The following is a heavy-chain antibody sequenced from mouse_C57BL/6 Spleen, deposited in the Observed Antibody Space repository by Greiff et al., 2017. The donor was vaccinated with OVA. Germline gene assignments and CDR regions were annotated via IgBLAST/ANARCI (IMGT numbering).Heavy chain of an antibody. CDR2: INPSSGYP. V-gene: IGHV1-7*01. J-gene: IGHJ1*03. Sequence: QVHVKQSGAELAKPGASVKLSCKASGYTFTSYWMHWVKQRPGQGLEWIGYINPSSGYPKYNQKFKDKATLTADKSSSTAYMQLSSLTYEDSAVYYCARRTTVVATHWYFDVWGTGTTVTVSS. CDR3: ARRTTVVATHWYFDV. D-gene: IGHD1-1*01. CDR1: GYTFTSYW.